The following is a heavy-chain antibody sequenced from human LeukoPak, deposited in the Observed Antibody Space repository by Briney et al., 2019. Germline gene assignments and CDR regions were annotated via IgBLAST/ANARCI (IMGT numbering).Heavy chain of an antibody. CDR1: GGSISSYY. V-gene: IGHV4-4*09. CDR2: IYTSGST. CDR3: ARAYQDYGDYYFDY. Sequence: SETLSLTCTVSGGSISSYYWSWLRQPPGKGLEWIGYIYTSGSTNYNPSLKSRVTISVDTSKNQFSLKLSSVTAAGTAVYYCARAYQDYGDYYFDYWGQGTLVTVSS. J-gene: IGHJ4*02. D-gene: IGHD4-17*01.